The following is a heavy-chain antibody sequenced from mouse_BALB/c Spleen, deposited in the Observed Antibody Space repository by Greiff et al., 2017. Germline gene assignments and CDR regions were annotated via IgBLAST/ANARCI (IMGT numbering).Heavy chain of an antibody. V-gene: IGHV2-9*02. Sequence: QVQLKESGPGLVAPSQSLSITCTVSGFSLTSYGVHWVRQPPGKGLEWLGVIWAGGSTNYNSALMSRLSISKDNSKSQVFLKMNSLQTDDTAMYYCARESRLPYGYVDWGQGTTLTVSS. CDR3: ARESRLPYGYVD. D-gene: IGHD1-2*01. J-gene: IGHJ2*01. CDR1: GFSLTSYG. CDR2: IWAGGST.